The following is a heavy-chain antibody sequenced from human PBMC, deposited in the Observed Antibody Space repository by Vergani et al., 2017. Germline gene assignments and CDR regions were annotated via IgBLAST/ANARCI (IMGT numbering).Heavy chain of an antibody. CDR3: ARGDSGYDTPFDY. CDR1: GGSISSYY. J-gene: IGHJ4*02. CDR2: IYYSGST. Sequence: QVQLQESGPGLVKPSETLSLTCTVSGGSISSYYWSRIRQPPGKGLEWIGYIYYSGSTNYNPSLKSRVTISVDTSKNQFSLKLSSVTAADTAVYYCARGDSGYDTPFDYWGQGTLVTVSS. V-gene: IGHV4-59*01. D-gene: IGHD5-12*01.